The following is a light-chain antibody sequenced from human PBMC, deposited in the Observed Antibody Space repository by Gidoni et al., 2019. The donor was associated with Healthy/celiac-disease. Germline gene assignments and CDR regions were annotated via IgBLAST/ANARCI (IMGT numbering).Light chain of an antibody. CDR2: GAS. Sequence: EIVMMQPPATLSVSPGERATISCRASQSVSSNLTWYQQKPGQAPRLLIYGASTRTTGIPARFSGSGSGTEFTLTISSLQSEDFAVYYCQQYNNWHYTFGQGTKLEIK. CDR1: QSVSSN. CDR3: QQYNNWHYT. J-gene: IGKJ2*01. V-gene: IGKV3-15*01.